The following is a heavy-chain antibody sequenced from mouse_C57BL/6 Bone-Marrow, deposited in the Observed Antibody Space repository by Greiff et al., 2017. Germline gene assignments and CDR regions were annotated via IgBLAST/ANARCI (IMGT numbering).Heavy chain of an antibody. D-gene: IGHD1-1*01. Sequence: VQLQQPGAELVKPGASVKLSCKASGYTFTSYWMHWVKQRPGQGLEWIGMIHPNSGSTNYNEKFKSKATLTVDESSSTAYMQLSSLTSEDSAVYYCANYYGSRGGNYWGQGTTLTVSS. V-gene: IGHV1-64*01. CDR1: GYTFTSYW. J-gene: IGHJ2*01. CDR3: ANYYGSRGGNY. CDR2: IHPNSGST.